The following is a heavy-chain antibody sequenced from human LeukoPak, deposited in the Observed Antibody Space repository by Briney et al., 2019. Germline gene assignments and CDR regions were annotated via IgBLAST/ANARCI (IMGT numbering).Heavy chain of an antibody. CDR2: INHSGST. D-gene: IGHD5-18*01. CDR3: ARPGYSYGYPYFDY. J-gene: IGHJ4*02. CDR1: GGSFSGYY. V-gene: IGHV4-34*01. Sequence: KASETLSLTCAVYGGSFSGYYWSWIRQPPGKGLEWIGEINHSGSTNYNPSLKSRVTISVDTSKNQFSLKLSSVTAADTAVYYCARPGYSYGYPYFDYWGQGTLVTVSS.